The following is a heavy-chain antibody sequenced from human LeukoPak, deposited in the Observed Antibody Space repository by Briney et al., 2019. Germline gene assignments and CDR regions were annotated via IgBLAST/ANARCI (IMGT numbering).Heavy chain of an antibody. Sequence: PGGPLRLSCAASGFSFNTYWMYWVRQVPEKGLVWVSRIKTDGSSTSYADSVKGRFTISRDNAKNTLYLQMNSLRAEDTAVYYCTTLYSGAMDYWGQGTLVTVSS. V-gene: IGHV3-74*01. CDR3: TTLYSGAMDY. D-gene: IGHD1-26*01. CDR2: IKTDGSST. J-gene: IGHJ4*02. CDR1: GFSFNTYW.